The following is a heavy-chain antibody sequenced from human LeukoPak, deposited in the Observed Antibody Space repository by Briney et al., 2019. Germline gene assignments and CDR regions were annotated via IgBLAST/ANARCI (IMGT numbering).Heavy chain of an antibody. CDR1: GYTFTAHY. V-gene: IGHV1-2*06. CDR2: INPSSGDT. CDR3: ARDPGYSYAFDI. D-gene: IGHD2-21*01. J-gene: IGHJ3*02. Sequence: ASVKVSCKASGYTFTAHYMHWVRQAPGQGLEWMGRINPSSGDTEYGQRFQGRVTLTRDTSSSTANMELRRLRSDDTAVYYCARDPGYSYAFDIWGQGTMVIVSS.